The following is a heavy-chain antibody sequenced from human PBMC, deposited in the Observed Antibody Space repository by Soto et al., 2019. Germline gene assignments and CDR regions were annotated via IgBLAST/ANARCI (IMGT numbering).Heavy chain of an antibody. V-gene: IGHV3-23*01. Sequence: PGGSQSLSCKVSGCTFGSYAMSWVRQNPGKGLEWVALVQSNHVTYYADSVRGRFTVSRDNSKNTLYLQMDSLRVEDTALYYCAKWLRGGSYYCDFWGQGAMVTVSS. CDR2: VQSNHVT. J-gene: IGHJ4*02. CDR1: GCTFGSYA. D-gene: IGHD3-10*01. CDR3: AKWLRGGSYYCDF.